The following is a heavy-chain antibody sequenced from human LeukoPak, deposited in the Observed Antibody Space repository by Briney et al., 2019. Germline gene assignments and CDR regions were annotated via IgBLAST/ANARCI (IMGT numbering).Heavy chain of an antibody. CDR1: TFAFSSYA. J-gene: IGHJ4*02. V-gene: IGHV3-23*01. CDR3: AREKGGTSGVDY. Sequence: GGSLRLSCAASTFAFSSYAMTWVRQAPGKGLEWVSSITATGGISYADSVKGRFTISRDNSKNTVYLQMNSLRAGDTAVYYCAREKGGTSGVDYWGQGTLVTVSS. D-gene: IGHD4-23*01. CDR2: ITATGGI.